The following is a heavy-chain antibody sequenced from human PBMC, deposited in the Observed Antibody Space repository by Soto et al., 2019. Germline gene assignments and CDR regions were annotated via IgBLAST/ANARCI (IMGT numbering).Heavy chain of an antibody. CDR2: IYPGDSDT. CDR3: ARPATSIAAADAFDI. CDR1: GYSFTSYW. Sequence: PGESLKISCKGSGYSFTSYWIGWVRQMPGKGLEWMGIIYPGDSDTRYSPSFQGQVTISADKSISTAYLQWSSLKASDTAMYYCARPATSIAAADAFDIWGQGTMVTVSS. D-gene: IGHD6-13*01. V-gene: IGHV5-51*01. J-gene: IGHJ3*02.